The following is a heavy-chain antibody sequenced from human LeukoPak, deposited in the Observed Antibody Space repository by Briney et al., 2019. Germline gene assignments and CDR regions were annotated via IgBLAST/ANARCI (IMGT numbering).Heavy chain of an antibody. Sequence: SETLSLTCTVSGGSISSSSYYWGWIRQPPGKGLEWIGSIYYSGSTYYNPSLKSRVTISVDTSKNQFSLKLTSVTAADTAVYYCARYRSAWSAFDIWGQGTMVTVSS. D-gene: IGHD6-19*01. CDR2: IYYSGST. CDR1: GGSISSSSYY. V-gene: IGHV4-39*07. CDR3: ARYRSAWSAFDI. J-gene: IGHJ3*02.